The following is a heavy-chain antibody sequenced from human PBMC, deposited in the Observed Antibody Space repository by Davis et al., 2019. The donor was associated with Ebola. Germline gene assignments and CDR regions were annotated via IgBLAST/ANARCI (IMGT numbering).Heavy chain of an antibody. CDR1: GFRVSGPY. D-gene: IGHD3-10*02. V-gene: IGHV3-66*04. CDR3: ARHYVYDYYMGLDV. Sequence: PGGSLRLSCAASGFRVSGPYMSWVRQAPGKGLEWVSVIYTGGRTYYTDSVKGRFTISRDNSKNTIYLQMNSLRAEDTAVYYWARHYVYDYYMGLDVWGQGTTVTVSS. CDR2: IYTGGRT. J-gene: IGHJ6*02.